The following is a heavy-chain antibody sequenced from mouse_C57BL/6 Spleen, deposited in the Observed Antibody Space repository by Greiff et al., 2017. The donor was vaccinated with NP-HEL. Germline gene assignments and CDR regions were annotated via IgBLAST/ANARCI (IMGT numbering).Heavy chain of an antibody. CDR1: GYTFTSYW. D-gene: IGHD4-1*01. CDR3: EMGRPFLYYAMDY. V-gene: IGHV1-7*01. Sequence: VQLQQSGAELAKPGASVKLSCKASGYTFTSYWMHWVKQRPGQGLEWIGYINPSSGYTKYNQKFKDKATLTADKSSSTAYMQLSSLTYEDSAVYYWEMGRPFLYYAMDYWGQGTSVTVSS. CDR2: INPSSGYT. J-gene: IGHJ4*01.